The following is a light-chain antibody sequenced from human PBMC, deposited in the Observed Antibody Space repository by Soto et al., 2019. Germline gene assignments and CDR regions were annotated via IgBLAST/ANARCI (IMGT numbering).Light chain of an antibody. V-gene: IGKV3-20*01. CDR2: ATS. J-gene: IGKJ2*01. CDR3: QQYDDSARYK. CDR1: QSINTRY. Sequence: EIVLTQSPGTLSLSPGERATLSCRASQSINTRYSAWYQQKPGQPPRLLIYATSSRAPGIPDRFSGSGSGTDFTLTISRLEPEDFAVYYYQQYDDSARYKFGQGTNLDIK.